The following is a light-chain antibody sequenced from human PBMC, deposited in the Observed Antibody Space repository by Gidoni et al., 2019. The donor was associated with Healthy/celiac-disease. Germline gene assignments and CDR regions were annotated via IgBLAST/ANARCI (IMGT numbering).Light chain of an antibody. Sequence: QSALTQPRSVSGSPGQSVTISCTGTRGDVGGYSFVSWYQQRPGLAPKLILFDVNTRPSGVPDRFSGSKSGNTASLTISGLQTDDEADYYCCSYAGSSTFVVFGGGTKLTVL. CDR1: RGDVGGYSF. CDR3: CSYAGSSTFVV. CDR2: DVN. V-gene: IGLV2-11*01. J-gene: IGLJ2*01.